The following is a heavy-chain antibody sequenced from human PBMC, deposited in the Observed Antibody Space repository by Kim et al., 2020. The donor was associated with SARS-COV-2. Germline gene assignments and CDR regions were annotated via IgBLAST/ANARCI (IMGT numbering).Heavy chain of an antibody. V-gene: IGHV4-59*13. Sequence: SETLSLTCTVSGGSISSYYWSWIRQPPGKGLEWIGYIYYSGSTNYNPSLKSRVTISVDTSKNQFSLKLSSVTAADTAVYYCARDLWARDYYYGMDVWGQG. CDR3: ARDLWARDYYYGMDV. D-gene: IGHD2-21*01. J-gene: IGHJ6*02. CDR1: GGSISSYY. CDR2: IYYSGST.